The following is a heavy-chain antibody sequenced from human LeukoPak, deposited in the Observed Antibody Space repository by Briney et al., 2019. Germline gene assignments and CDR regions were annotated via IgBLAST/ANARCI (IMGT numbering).Heavy chain of an antibody. V-gene: IGHV4-30-2*01. D-gene: IGHD3-10*01. CDR2: IYHSGST. Sequence: PSETLSLTCAVSGGSISSGGYSWSWIRQPPGKGLERIGYIYHSGSTYYNPSLKSRVTISVDRSKNQFSLKLSSVTAADTAAYYCARSWVVREVFDYWGQGTLVTVSS. J-gene: IGHJ4*02. CDR3: ARSWVVREVFDY. CDR1: GGSISSGGYS.